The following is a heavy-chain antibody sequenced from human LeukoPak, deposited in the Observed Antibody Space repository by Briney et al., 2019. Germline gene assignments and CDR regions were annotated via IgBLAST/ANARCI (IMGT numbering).Heavy chain of an antibody. V-gene: IGHV3-23*01. CDR1: GFTFSSYA. Sequence: GGSLRLSCAASGFTFSSYAMSWVRQAPGKGLEGVSAISGSGGSTFYADSVKGRFTISRDNSKSTLYLQMNSLRAEDTAVYYCANEGYYYFGMDVWGQGTTVTVSS. CDR3: ANEGYYYFGMDV. CDR2: ISGSGGST. J-gene: IGHJ6*02.